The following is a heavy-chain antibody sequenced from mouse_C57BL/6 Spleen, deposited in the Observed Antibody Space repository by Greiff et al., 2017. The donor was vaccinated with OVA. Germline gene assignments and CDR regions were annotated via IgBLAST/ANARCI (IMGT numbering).Heavy chain of an antibody. CDR1: GYTFTSSW. CDR3: ARGGGGNYGGYFDV. V-gene: IGHV1-64*01. J-gene: IGHJ1*03. D-gene: IGHD2-1*01. CDR2: IHPNSGST. Sequence: QVQLKQPGAELVKPGASVKLSCKASGYTFTSSWMHWVKQRPGQGLEWIGMIHPNSGSTNYNEKFKSKATLTVDKSSSTAYMQLSSLTSEDSAVYYCARGGGGNYGGYFDVWGTGTTVTVSS.